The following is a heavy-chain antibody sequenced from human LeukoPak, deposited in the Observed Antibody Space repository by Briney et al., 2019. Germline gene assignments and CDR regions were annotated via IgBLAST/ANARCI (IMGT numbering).Heavy chain of an antibody. CDR1: GDSISNYF. D-gene: IGHD5-12*01. V-gene: IGHV4-59*01. Sequence: SETLSLTCTVSGDSISNYFWSWIRQPPGKGLEWIGYIYYSGSTNYNPSLRSRVTISVDTSKNQFSLKLSSVTAADTAVYYCARAVYSGYDLSGFDYWGQGTLVTVSS. CDR3: ARAVYSGYDLSGFDY. J-gene: IGHJ4*02. CDR2: IYYSGST.